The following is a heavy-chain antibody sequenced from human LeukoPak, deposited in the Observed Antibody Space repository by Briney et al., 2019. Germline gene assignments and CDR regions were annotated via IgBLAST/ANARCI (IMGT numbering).Heavy chain of an antibody. CDR2: INPSGGST. CDR1: GYTFTSYY. J-gene: IGHJ4*02. CDR3: ARDSQNYYDSSGYPDY. Sequence: PWASVKVSCKASGYTFTSYYMHWVRQAPGQGLEWMEIINPSGGSTSYAQKFQGRVTMTRDTSTSTVYMELSSLRSEDTAVYYCARDSQNYYDSSGYPDYWGQGTLVTVSS. V-gene: IGHV1-46*01. D-gene: IGHD3-22*01.